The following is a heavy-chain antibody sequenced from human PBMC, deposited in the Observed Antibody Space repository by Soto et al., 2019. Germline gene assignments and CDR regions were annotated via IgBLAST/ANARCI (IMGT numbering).Heavy chain of an antibody. CDR1: GGSISSGGYS. J-gene: IGHJ4*02. D-gene: IGHD5-12*01. Sequence: QLQLQESGSGLVKPSQTLSLTCAVSGGSISSGGYSWSWIRQPPGKGLEWIGYIYHSGSTYYNPSLRGRVTISVDRSKNQFALKLSSVTAADTAVYYCAAGGGLPRYYWGQGTLVTVSS. CDR2: IYHSGST. V-gene: IGHV4-30-2*01. CDR3: AAGGGLPRYY.